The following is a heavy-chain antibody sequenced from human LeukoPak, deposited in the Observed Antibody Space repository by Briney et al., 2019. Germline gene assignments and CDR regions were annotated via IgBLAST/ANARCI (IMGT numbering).Heavy chain of an antibody. V-gene: IGHV3-21*01. CDR3: ARDPYDSSGYPSAFDY. CDR2: ISSSSSYI. Sequence: GRSLRLSCAASGFTFSSYGMHWVRQAPGKGLEWVSSISSSSSYIYYADSVKGRFTISRDNAKNSLYLQMNSLRAEDTAVYYCARDPYDSSGYPSAFDYWGQGTLVTVSS. J-gene: IGHJ4*02. CDR1: GFTFSSYG. D-gene: IGHD3-22*01.